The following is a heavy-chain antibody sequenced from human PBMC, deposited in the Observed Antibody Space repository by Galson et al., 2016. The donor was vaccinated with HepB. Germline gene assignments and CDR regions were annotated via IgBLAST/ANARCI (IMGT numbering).Heavy chain of an antibody. Sequence: SVKVSCKASGYTFTEYDMNWVRQATGQGLEWMGWMNPNSGNRGYAQKFQGRVTFTRDTSASTAYMELSSLKSEDTAVYYCARDLPPGRPGDWFDPWGQGTLVTVSS. CDR1: GYTFTEYD. CDR3: ARDLPPGRPGDWFDP. CDR2: MNPNSGNR. J-gene: IGHJ5*02. D-gene: IGHD3-10*01. V-gene: IGHV1-8*03.